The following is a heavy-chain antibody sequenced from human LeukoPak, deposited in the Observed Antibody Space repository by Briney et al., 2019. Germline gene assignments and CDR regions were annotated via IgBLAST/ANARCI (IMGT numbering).Heavy chain of an antibody. J-gene: IGHJ4*02. CDR1: GFTFSNYI. CDR2: IYSGGST. V-gene: IGHV3-53*01. Sequence: GGSLRLSCAASGFTFSNYIMNWVRQAPGKGLEWVSIIYSGGSTYYADSVKGRFTISRDNSKNILYLQMNSLRAEDTAVYYCAREKLNWGFDYWGQGTLVTVSS. CDR3: AREKLNWGFDY. D-gene: IGHD3-16*01.